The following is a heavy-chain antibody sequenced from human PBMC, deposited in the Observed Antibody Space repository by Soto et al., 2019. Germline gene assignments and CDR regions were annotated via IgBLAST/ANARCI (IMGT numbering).Heavy chain of an antibody. CDR1: GYTFTGYY. Sequence: ASVKVSCKASGYTFTGYYMRWVRQAPGQGLEWMGWINPNSGGTNYAQKFQGRVTMTRDTSISTAYMELSRLRSDDTAVYYCARVLSRGSSGYYYVGYWGQGTLVTVSS. J-gene: IGHJ4*02. CDR2: INPNSGGT. V-gene: IGHV1-2*02. D-gene: IGHD3-22*01. CDR3: ARVLSRGSSGYYYVGY.